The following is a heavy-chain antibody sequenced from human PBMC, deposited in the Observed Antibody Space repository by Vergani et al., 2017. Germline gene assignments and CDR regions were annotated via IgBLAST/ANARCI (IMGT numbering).Heavy chain of an antibody. V-gene: IGHV6-1*01. D-gene: IGHD3-9*01. Sequence: QVQLQQSGPGLVKPSQTLSLTCAISGDSVSSNSAAWNWIRQSPSRGLEWLGRTYYRSKWYNDYAVSVKSRITINLDTSKNQFSLQLNSVTPEDTAVYYCARDGRRYDILTGYTYGMDVWGQGTTVTVSS. CDR1: GDSVSSNSAA. CDR3: ARDGRRYDILTGYTYGMDV. CDR2: TYYRSKWYN. J-gene: IGHJ6*02.